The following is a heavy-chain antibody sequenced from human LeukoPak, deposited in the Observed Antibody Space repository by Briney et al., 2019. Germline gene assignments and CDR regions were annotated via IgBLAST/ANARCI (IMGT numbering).Heavy chain of an antibody. CDR3: ARDRRGSYDY. CDR2: CRDKADRSIT. Sequence: PGGSLRLSRVPSGFVLSDHSMDWVRQAPGKGLKWVGRCRDKADRSITTYAASLKGRFTISRDDSQNSLYLQMSSLKIEDTAVYYCARDRRGSYDYWGQGTLVTVSS. CDR1: GFVLSDHS. D-gene: IGHD1-26*01. J-gene: IGHJ4*02. V-gene: IGHV3-72*01.